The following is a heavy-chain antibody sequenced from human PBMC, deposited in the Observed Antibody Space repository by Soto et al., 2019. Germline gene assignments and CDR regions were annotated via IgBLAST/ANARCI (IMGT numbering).Heavy chain of an antibody. Sequence: QVQLQESGPGLVKPSQTLSLTCTVSGGSISSGGYYWSWIRQHPGKGLEWIGYIYYSGSTYYNPSLKSWVTVSVDTSKNQFSLKLSSVTAADTAVYYCAREGGIVGATAADYWGQGTLVTVSS. CDR2: IYYSGST. D-gene: IGHD1-26*01. CDR3: AREGGIVGATAADY. J-gene: IGHJ4*02. CDR1: GGSISSGGYY. V-gene: IGHV4-31*03.